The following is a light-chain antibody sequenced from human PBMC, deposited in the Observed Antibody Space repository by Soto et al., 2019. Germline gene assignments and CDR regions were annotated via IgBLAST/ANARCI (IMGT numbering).Light chain of an antibody. CDR2: AAS. CDR3: QKYNSAPPT. J-gene: IGKJ4*01. CDR1: QGIAPY. Sequence: DVQMTQSPSSLSASVGDRVTITCRASQGIAPYLAWFQQKPGKVPKLLIYAASTLQSGVPSRFSGSGSGTDFTLTISSLQPEDVATYYCQKYNSAPPTFVGGTKVEIK. V-gene: IGKV1-27*01.